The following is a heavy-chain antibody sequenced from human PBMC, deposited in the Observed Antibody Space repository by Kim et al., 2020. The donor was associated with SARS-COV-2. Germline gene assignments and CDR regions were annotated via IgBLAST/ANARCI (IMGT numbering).Heavy chain of an antibody. J-gene: IGHJ4*02. D-gene: IGHD3-10*01. Sequence: YAAPVKGRFTLSRDDSKNTLYLQMNSLKTEDTAVYYCTTKLWFGELCYDYWGQGTLVTVSS. V-gene: IGHV3-15*01. CDR3: TTKLWFGELCYDY.